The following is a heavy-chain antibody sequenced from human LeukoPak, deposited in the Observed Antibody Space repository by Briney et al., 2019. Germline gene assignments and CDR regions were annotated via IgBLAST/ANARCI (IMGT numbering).Heavy chain of an antibody. CDR3: ARAGYGSGGSDY. J-gene: IGHJ4*02. V-gene: IGHV4-34*01. CDR1: GGSFSGYY. D-gene: IGHD4-23*01. CDR2: INHSGST. Sequence: ASETLSLTCAVYGGSFSGYYWSWIRQPPGKGLEWIGEINHSGSTNYNPSLKSRVTISVDTSKNQFSLKLSSVTAADTAVYYCARAGYGSGGSDYWGQGTLVTVSS.